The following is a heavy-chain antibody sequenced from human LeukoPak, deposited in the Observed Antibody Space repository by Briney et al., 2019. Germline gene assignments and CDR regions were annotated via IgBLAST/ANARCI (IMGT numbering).Heavy chain of an antibody. CDR1: GDSISSYY. CDR3: AKSVSITGTRWFDP. V-gene: IGHV4-59*01. D-gene: IGHD1-7*01. J-gene: IGHJ5*02. CDR2: IYYSGST. Sequence: SETLSLTCTVSGDSISSYYWSWIRQPPGKGLEWIGYIYYSGSTNYNPSLKSRVTISVDTSKNQFSLKLSSVTAADTAVYYCAKSVSITGTRWFDPWGQGTLVTVSS.